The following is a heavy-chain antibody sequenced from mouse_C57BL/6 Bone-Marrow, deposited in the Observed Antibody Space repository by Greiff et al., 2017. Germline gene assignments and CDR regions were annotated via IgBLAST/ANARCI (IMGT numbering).Heavy chain of an antibody. D-gene: IGHD2-4*01. CDR2: IWSGGST. CDR3: ARGGLRRTWIAY. J-gene: IGHJ3*01. Sequence: VQLKESGPGLVQPSQSLSITCTVSGFSLTSYCVHWVRQSPGKGLEWLGVIWSGGSTDYNAAFISSLGICKDNSKSKVFFKMIRLQAEDTAVYYCARGGLRRTWIAYWGQGTLVTVSA. V-gene: IGHV2-2*01. CDR1: GFSLTSYC.